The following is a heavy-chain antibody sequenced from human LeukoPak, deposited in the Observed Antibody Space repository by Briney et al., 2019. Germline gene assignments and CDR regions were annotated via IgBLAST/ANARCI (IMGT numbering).Heavy chain of an antibody. D-gene: IGHD2-15*01. J-gene: IGHJ4*02. CDR1: GFTVSTNY. Sequence: GGSLTLSCLASGFTVSTNYMSWVRQAPEKRLEWVSILYSRGSTYYAHSVKGRFTFSRHGSKNTLSFPMKRLRARDTAVDYCASGGMGARKFYSDPFHYWGQGTLVTVSS. CDR2: LYSRGST. CDR3: ASGGMGARKFYSDPFHY. V-gene: IGHV3-53*01.